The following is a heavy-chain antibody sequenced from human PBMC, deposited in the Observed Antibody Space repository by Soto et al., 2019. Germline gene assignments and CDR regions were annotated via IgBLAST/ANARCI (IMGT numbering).Heavy chain of an antibody. CDR1: GYTFTSYA. V-gene: IGHV1-3*01. J-gene: IGHJ6*02. CDR3: ARAPDDCSSTSCRYYYYYGMDV. Sequence: ASVKVSCKASGYTFTSYAMHWVRQAPGQRLEWMGWINAGNGNTKYSQKFQGRVTITRDTSASTAYMELSSLRSEDTAVYYCARAPDDCSSTSCRYYYYYGMDVWGQGTKVTVYS. D-gene: IGHD2-2*01. CDR2: INAGNGNT.